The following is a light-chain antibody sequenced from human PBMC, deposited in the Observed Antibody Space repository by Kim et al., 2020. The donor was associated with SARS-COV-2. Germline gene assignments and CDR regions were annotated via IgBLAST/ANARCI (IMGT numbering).Light chain of an antibody. CDR2: DAC. CDR1: QSVSTY. V-gene: IGKV3-11*01. CDR3: QQGSNWLT. Sequence: SVAPGERASLSCRASQSVSTYLAWYQQKPGQATMLLIYDACNRATGIPARFSGSGSGTDFTLTISNLEPEDFAVYYCQQGSNWLTFGGGTKVDIK. J-gene: IGKJ4*01.